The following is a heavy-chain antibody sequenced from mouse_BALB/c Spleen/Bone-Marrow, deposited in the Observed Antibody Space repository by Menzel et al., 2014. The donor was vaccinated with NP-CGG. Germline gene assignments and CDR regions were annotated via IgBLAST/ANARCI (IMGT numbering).Heavy chain of an antibody. CDR3: ARDENVGIYWYFDV. CDR1: GFTFTDYY. Sequence: EVQRVESGGGSVQPGGSLRLSCATSGFTFTDYYMSWVRQPPGKTLEWLGFIRNKANGYTTEYSASVKGRFTISRDNSQRILYLQMNTLGAEDSATYYCARDENVGIYWYFDVWGAGTTVIVSS. V-gene: IGHV7-3*02. J-gene: IGHJ1*01. CDR2: IRNKANGYTT.